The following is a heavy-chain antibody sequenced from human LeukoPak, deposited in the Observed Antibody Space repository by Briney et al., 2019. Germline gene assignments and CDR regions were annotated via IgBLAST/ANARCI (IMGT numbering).Heavy chain of an antibody. D-gene: IGHD2-21*01. CDR2: IYHSGST. CDR1: GDSISSSNYY. Sequence: SETLSLTCTVSGDSISSSNYYWAWIRQPPGKGLEYIGYIYHSGSTNYNPSLKSRVTISVDTSKNQFSLKLTSVTTADTAVYSCARGLDYFDYWGQGTLVTVSS. CDR3: ARGLDYFDY. V-gene: IGHV4-61*05. J-gene: IGHJ4*02.